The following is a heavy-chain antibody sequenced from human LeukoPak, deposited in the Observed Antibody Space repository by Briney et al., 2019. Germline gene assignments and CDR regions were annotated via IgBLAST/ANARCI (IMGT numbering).Heavy chain of an antibody. J-gene: IGHJ6*03. CDR3: ARRAVGNSYYYSMDV. CDR1: GYTFISYD. Sequence: ASVKVSCEASGYTFISYDINWVRQVTGQGLEWMGWMNLNSGNTGYAQKFQGRVTITRNTSISTAFMELSSLRSEDTAVYYCARRAVGNSYYYSMDVWGKGTTVTVSS. V-gene: IGHV1-8*03. D-gene: IGHD6-19*01. CDR2: MNLNSGNT.